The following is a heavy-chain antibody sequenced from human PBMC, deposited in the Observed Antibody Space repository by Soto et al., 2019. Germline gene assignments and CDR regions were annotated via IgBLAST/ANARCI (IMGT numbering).Heavy chain of an antibody. J-gene: IGHJ2*01. D-gene: IGHD3-10*01. CDR3: ARGSHSRRFENWYFDL. Sequence: PSETLSLTCTVSGGSISSGGYYWSWIRQHPGKGLEWIGYIYYSGSTYYNPSLKSRVTISVDTSKNQFSLKLSSVTAADTAVYYXARGSHSRRFENWYFDLWGRGTLVTVSS. CDR2: IYYSGST. CDR1: GGSISSGGYY. V-gene: IGHV4-31*03.